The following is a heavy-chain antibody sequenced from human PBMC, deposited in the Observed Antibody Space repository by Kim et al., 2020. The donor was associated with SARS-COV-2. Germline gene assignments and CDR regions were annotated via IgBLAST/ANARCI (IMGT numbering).Heavy chain of an antibody. CDR1: GFTFSDYY. CDR3: ARFGAIAAAGYYYYYGMDV. CDR2: ISSSGSTI. D-gene: IGHD6-13*01. Sequence: GGSLRLSCAASGFTFSDYYMSWIRQAPGKGLEWVSYISSSGSTIYYADSVKGRFTISRDNAKNSLYLQMNSLRAEDTAVYYCARFGAIAAAGYYYYYGMDVWGQGTTVTVSS. J-gene: IGHJ6*02. V-gene: IGHV3-11*01.